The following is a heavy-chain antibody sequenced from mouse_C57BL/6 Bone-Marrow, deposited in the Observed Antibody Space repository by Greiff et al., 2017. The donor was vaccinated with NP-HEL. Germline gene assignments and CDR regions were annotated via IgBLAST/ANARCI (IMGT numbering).Heavy chain of an antibody. CDR3: VREGGYGSSSYYAMDY. CDR2: IRSKSSNYAT. D-gene: IGHD1-1*01. CDR1: GFTFNTYA. Sequence: EVKLMESGGGLVQPKGSLKLSCAASGFTFNTYAMHWVRQAPGKGLEWVARIRSKSSNYATYYADSVKDRFTISRDDSQSMLYLQMNNLKTEDTAMYYCVREGGYGSSSYYAMDYWGQGTSVTVSS. J-gene: IGHJ4*01. V-gene: IGHV10-3*01.